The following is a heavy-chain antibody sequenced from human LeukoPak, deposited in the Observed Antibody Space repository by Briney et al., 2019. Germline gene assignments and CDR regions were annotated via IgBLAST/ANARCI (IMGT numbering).Heavy chain of an antibody. CDR2: INSDGIST. V-gene: IGHV3-74*01. D-gene: IGHD3-10*01. CDR1: GFTFSSYG. J-gene: IGHJ4*02. Sequence: GGSLRLSCAASGFTFSSYGMHWVRQAPGKGLVWVSRINSDGISTTYADSVKGRFTISRDNAKNTLYLQMNSLRAEDTAVYYCAREGSLGRNLPFDYWGQGTLVTVSS. CDR3: AREGSLGRNLPFDY.